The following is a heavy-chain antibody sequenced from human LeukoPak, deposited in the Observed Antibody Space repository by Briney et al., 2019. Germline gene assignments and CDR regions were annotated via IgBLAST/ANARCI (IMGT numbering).Heavy chain of an antibody. Sequence: SETLSLTRTVSGGSISSSSYYWGWIRQPPGKGLEWIGSIYYSGSTYYNPSLKSRVTISVDTSKNQFSLKLSSVTAADTAVYYCARGPFDYWGQGTLVTVSS. V-gene: IGHV4-39*01. CDR3: ARGPFDY. J-gene: IGHJ4*02. CDR1: GGSISSSSYY. CDR2: IYYSGST.